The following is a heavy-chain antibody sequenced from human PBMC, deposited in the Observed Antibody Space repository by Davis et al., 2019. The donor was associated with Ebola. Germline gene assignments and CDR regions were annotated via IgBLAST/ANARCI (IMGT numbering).Heavy chain of an antibody. CDR3: AKDGDEKFLYYDFWSGYYLDS. J-gene: IGHJ4*02. V-gene: IGHV3-30*18. D-gene: IGHD3-3*01. Sequence: GESLKISCAASGFTFSTYGLHWVRQAPGKGLEWVAVISYDGSNKYYADSVKGRFTISRDNSKNTLYLQMNSLRAEDTAVYYCAKDGDEKFLYYDFWSGYYLDSWGQGMLVTVSS. CDR2: ISYDGSNK. CDR1: GFTFSTYG.